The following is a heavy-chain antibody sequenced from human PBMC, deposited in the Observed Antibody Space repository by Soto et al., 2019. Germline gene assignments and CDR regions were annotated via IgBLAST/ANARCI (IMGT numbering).Heavy chain of an antibody. CDR3: AKALGYCSGGSCSPPELKGFQH. J-gene: IGHJ1*01. D-gene: IGHD2-15*01. V-gene: IGHV3-23*01. Sequence: EVQLLESGGGLVQPGGSLRLSCAASGFTFSSYAMNWVRQAPGKGLEWVSAISGSGGSTYYADSVKGRFTISRDNSKNRLYLHMNSLRAEDTAVYYCAKALGYCSGGSCSPPELKGFQHWGQGTLVTVSS. CDR2: ISGSGGST. CDR1: GFTFSSYA.